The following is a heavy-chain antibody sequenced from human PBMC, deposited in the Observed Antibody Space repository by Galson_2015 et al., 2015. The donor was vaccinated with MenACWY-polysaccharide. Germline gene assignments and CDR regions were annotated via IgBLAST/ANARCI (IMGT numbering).Heavy chain of an antibody. D-gene: IGHD6-6*01. CDR3: ARDGMDYRRTSRTTRSNWFDP. CDR1: GFTFSTYA. Sequence: SLRLSCAVSGFTFSTYAMNWVRQAPGKGLEWIPYISPSTSHIYYTDSVQGRFTNSRDNAKNSLYLQMNSLRDEDTAVYYCARDGMDYRRTSRTTRSNWFDPWGRGTLVTVSS. CDR2: ISPSTSHI. J-gene: IGHJ5*02. V-gene: IGHV3-48*02.